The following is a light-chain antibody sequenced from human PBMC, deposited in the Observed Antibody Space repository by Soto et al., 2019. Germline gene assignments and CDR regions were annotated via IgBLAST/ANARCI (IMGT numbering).Light chain of an antibody. V-gene: IGKV3-15*01. Sequence: EIVMTQSPATLSVSPGERATLSCRASQSVRSNLAWYQQKPGQVPRLLIYGASTRATGIPARFSGSGSGTEFTLTVSSLQSEDFAVYFCQQYNNWPLTFGGGTKVEI. CDR2: GAS. J-gene: IGKJ4*01. CDR1: QSVRSN. CDR3: QQYNNWPLT.